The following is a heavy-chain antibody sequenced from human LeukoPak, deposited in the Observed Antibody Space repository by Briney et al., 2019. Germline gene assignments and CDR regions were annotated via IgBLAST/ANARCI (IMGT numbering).Heavy chain of an antibody. D-gene: IGHD6-6*01. Sequence: ASVKVSCKASGGTFSSYAISWVRQAPGQGLEWMGGIIPIFGTANYAQKFQGRVTITTDESTSTAYMELSSLRSEDTAVYYCASYSSSPTYYYYMDVWGKGTTVTVSS. V-gene: IGHV1-69*05. CDR3: ASYSSSPTYYYYMDV. J-gene: IGHJ6*03. CDR2: IIPIFGTA. CDR1: GGTFSSYA.